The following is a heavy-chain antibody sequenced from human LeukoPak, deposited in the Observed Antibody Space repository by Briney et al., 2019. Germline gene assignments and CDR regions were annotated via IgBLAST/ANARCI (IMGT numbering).Heavy chain of an antibody. V-gene: IGHV3-33*01. CDR3: ARDIVLMVYAIRDYYYYDMDV. Sequence: GRSLRLSCAASGFTFSSYGMHWVRQAPGKGLEWVAVIWYDGSNKYYADSVKGRFTISRDNSKNTLYLQMNSLRAEDTAVYYCARDIVLMVYAIRDYYYYDMDVWGQGTTVTVSS. CDR1: GFTFSSYG. D-gene: IGHD2-8*01. J-gene: IGHJ6*02. CDR2: IWYDGSNK.